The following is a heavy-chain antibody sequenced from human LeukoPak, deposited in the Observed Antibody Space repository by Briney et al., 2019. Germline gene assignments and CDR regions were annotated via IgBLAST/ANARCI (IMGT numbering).Heavy chain of an antibody. CDR1: GYTFTSYG. Sequence: GASVKVSCKASGYTFTSYGISWVRQAPGQGLEWMGWISAYNGNTNYAQKFQGRVTMTRNTSISTAYMELSSLRSEDTAVYYCAKSSYYYDSSGYYYRNAFDIWGQGTMVTVSS. CDR2: ISAYNGNT. CDR3: AKSSYYYDSSGYYYRNAFDI. J-gene: IGHJ3*02. D-gene: IGHD3-22*01. V-gene: IGHV1-18*01.